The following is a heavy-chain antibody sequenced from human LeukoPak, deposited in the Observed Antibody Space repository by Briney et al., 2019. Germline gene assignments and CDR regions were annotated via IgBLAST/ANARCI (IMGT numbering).Heavy chain of an antibody. D-gene: IGHD3-10*01. Sequence: GGSLRLSCAASGFTFSNYGMHWVRQAPGKGLEWVSSISSSSSYIYYADSVKGRFTISRDNAKNSLYLQMNSLRAEDTAVYYCASVDAMVRGVIVAFDIWGQGTMVTVSS. CDR3: ASVDAMVRGVIVAFDI. CDR1: GFTFSNYG. CDR2: ISSSSSYI. V-gene: IGHV3-21*01. J-gene: IGHJ3*02.